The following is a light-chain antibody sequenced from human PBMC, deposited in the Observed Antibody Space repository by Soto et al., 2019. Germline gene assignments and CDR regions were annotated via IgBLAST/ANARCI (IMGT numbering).Light chain of an antibody. CDR2: SDN. CDR1: FSNVGINT. J-gene: IGLJ2*01. V-gene: IGLV1-44*01. Sequence: QSVLTQPPSASGTPGQRVTISCSGSFSNVGINTVNWYQQLPGTAPKLLIYSDNQRPSGVPDRFSGSKSGTSASLAISGLQSDDAADYYCASWDDSLNGVVFGGGTTLTVL. CDR3: ASWDDSLNGVV.